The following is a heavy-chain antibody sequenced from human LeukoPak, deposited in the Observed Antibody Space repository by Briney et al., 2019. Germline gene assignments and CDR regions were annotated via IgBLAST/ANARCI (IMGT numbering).Heavy chain of an antibody. D-gene: IGHD3-10*01. V-gene: IGHV4-34*01. CDR1: GGSFSGYY. CDR2: INHSGST. Sequence: PSETLSLTCAVYGGSFSGYYWSWIRQPPGKGLEWIGEINHSGSTNYNPSLKSRVTISVDTSKNQFSLKLSSVTAADTAVYYCARGLLWFGSKDWFDPWGQGTLVTVSS. J-gene: IGHJ5*02. CDR3: ARGLLWFGSKDWFDP.